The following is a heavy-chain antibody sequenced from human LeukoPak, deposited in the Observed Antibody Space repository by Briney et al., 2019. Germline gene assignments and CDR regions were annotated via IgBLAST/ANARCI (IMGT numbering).Heavy chain of an antibody. J-gene: IGHJ4*02. CDR1: GFTFSSYA. CDR3: AKDYYDSSGYTWPGDY. V-gene: IGHV3-23*01. D-gene: IGHD3-22*01. Sequence: GGSLRLSCAASGFTFSSYAMNWVRQAPGKGLEWVSGISGSGGSTYYADSVKGRFTISRDNSKNTLYLQMYSLRAEDTAVYYCAKDYYDSSGYTWPGDYWGQGTLVTVSS. CDR2: ISGSGGST.